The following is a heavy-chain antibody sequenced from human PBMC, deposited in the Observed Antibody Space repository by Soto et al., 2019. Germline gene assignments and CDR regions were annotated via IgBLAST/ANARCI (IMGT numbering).Heavy chain of an antibody. CDR1: GFTVSSNY. J-gene: IGHJ4*02. CDR3: ARAQYSGYVSLDY. V-gene: IGHV3-53*04. Sequence: GGSLRLSCAASGFTVSSNYMSWVRQAPGKGLEWVSVIYGGGSTYYADSVKGRFTISRHNSKNTLYLQMNSLRAEDTAVYYCARAQYSGYVSLDYWGQGTLVTVSS. D-gene: IGHD5-12*01. CDR2: IYGGGST.